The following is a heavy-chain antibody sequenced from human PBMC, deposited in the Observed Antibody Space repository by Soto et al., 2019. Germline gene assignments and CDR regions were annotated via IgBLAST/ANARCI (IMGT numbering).Heavy chain of an antibody. J-gene: IGHJ4*02. CDR1: GGSISSGGYY. D-gene: IGHD3-10*01. CDR2: IYYSGST. CDR3: ARERGGKFEY. V-gene: IGHV4-31*03. Sequence: QVQLQESDPGLVKPSQTLSLTCTVSGGSISSGGYYWIWIRQHPGKGLEWVGYIYYSGSTYYNPSIKSRVPITIDAYKSQFSVKLSSVTAADTAVYYCARERGGKFEYWGQGTLVTVSS.